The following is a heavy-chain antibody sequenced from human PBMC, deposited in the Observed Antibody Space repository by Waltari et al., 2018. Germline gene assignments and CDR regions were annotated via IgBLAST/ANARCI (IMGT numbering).Heavy chain of an antibody. Sequence: QVQLVESGGGLVKPGGSLRLSCAASGFTFSDYYMIWIRQAPGKGLEWVSYISSRGDAMYYADSVKGQFTISRDNAKNSVHLQMNSLRAEDTAVYHCARMDAYYNYMDVWGNGTTVTISS. V-gene: IGHV3-11*04. J-gene: IGHJ6*03. D-gene: IGHD2-2*03. CDR3: ARMDAYYNYMDV. CDR2: ISSRGDAM. CDR1: GFTFSDYY.